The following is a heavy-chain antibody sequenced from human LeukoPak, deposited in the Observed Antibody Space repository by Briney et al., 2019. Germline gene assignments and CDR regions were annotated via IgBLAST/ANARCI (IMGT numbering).Heavy chain of an antibody. CDR2: IYHSGST. V-gene: IGHV4-39*07. D-gene: IGHD6-13*01. Sequence: SETLSLTCTVSGGSISSRSYYWGWIRQPPGKGLEWIGSIYHSGSTYYNPSLKSRVTISVDTSKNQFSLKLSSVTAADTAVYYCARERSSSWFDYWGQGTLVTVSS. CDR1: GGSISSRSYY. CDR3: ARERSSSWFDY. J-gene: IGHJ5*01.